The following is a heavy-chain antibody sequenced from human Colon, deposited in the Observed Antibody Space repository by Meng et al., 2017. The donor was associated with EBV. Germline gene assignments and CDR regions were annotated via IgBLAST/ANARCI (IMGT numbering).Heavy chain of an antibody. CDR2: ISYGGST. D-gene: IGHD5-18*01. V-gene: IGHV4-39*07. J-gene: IGHJ4*02. CDR1: GGSISISSYS. CDR3: ARGIQIWHEIDY. Sequence: QLQLQEAGTGLVKPSEPLSLTCTVSGGSISISSYSCAWIRQPPGKGLEWIGGISYGGSTSYNPSLKSRVTISIDTSKNQFSLSLTSVTAADTAIYYCARGIQIWHEIDYWGQGTLVTVSS.